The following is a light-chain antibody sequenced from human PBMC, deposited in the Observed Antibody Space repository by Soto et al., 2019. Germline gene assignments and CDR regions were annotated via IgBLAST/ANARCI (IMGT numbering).Light chain of an antibody. J-gene: IGLJ2*01. CDR2: GNS. Sequence: QSVLTQPPSVSGAPGQRVTISCTGSSSNIGAGYDVHWYQQLPGTAPKLLIYGNSNRPSGVPDRFSGSKSGTSASLAITGLQAGHEADYSCQSYDSSVSGVVFGGGTQLTVL. V-gene: IGLV1-40*01. CDR3: QSYDSSVSGVV. CDR1: SSNIGAGYD.